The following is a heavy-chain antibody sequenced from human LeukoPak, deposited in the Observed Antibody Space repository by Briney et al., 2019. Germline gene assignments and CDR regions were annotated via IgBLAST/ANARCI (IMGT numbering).Heavy chain of an antibody. D-gene: IGHD2-15*01. J-gene: IGHJ4*02. Sequence: GGSLRLSCAASGFTFSSYSMNWVRQAPGKGLEWVSSISSSSSYIYYADSVKGRFTISRDNAKNSLYLQMSSLRAEDTAVYYCAREGVVVAAKQAGFDYWGQGTLVTVSS. CDR2: ISSSSSYI. V-gene: IGHV3-21*01. CDR3: AREGVVVAAKQAGFDY. CDR1: GFTFSSYS.